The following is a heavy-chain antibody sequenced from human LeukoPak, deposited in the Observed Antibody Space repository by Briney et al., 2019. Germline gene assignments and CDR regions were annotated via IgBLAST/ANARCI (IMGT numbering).Heavy chain of an antibody. Sequence: GGSLRLSCAASGYSFSSYGMQWVRQAPGKGLEWVAVIWYDGSKKYYADSVKGRFTISRDDSKNTLYLQMNSLRAEDSAVYYCARDPVGAIDYWGQGTLVTVSS. CDR1: GYSFSSYG. J-gene: IGHJ4*02. D-gene: IGHD1-26*01. CDR3: ARDPVGAIDY. V-gene: IGHV3-33*01. CDR2: IWYDGSKK.